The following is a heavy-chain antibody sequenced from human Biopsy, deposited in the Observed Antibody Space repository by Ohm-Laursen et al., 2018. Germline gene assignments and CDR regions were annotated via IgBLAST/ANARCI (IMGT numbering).Heavy chain of an antibody. J-gene: IGHJ4*02. V-gene: IGHV1-69*04. Sequence: GSSAKVSCKASGGSFSTYAVSWVRQAPGQGLEWMGKIIPMLDVANYAQKFQGRVTITADKLTSTAYMELASLRSEDTAVYYWAIYGGAEPEGDWGQGTLVTVSS. CDR3: AIYGGAEPEGD. CDR1: GGSFSTYA. CDR2: IIPMLDVA. D-gene: IGHD3-16*01.